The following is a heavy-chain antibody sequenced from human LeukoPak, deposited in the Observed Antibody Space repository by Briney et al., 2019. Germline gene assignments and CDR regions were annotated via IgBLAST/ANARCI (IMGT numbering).Heavy chain of an antibody. CDR3: ARAWGSGIRGYYGMDV. CDR1: GGSISSSNW. CDR2: IYHSGST. V-gene: IGHV4-4*02. D-gene: IGHD3-10*01. J-gene: IGHJ6*02. Sequence: PSETLSLTCAVSGGSISSSNWWSWVRQPPGKGLEWIGEIYHSGSTNYNPSLKSRVSISVDTSKNQFSLKLSSVTAADTAVYYCARAWGSGIRGYYGMDVWGQGTTVTVSS.